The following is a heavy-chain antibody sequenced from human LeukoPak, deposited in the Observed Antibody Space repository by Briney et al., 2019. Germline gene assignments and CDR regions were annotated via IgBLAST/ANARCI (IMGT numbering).Heavy chain of an antibody. D-gene: IGHD2-21*02. J-gene: IGHJ3*02. Sequence: GGSLRLSCAASGFTFSSYWMDWVRQAREKGLVWVSGINSDGRMTRYAESVKGRFTISRDNAKNTLYLQMNSLRAEDTSVYYCARVGSTDGPHAFDIWGQGTMVTISS. CDR2: INSDGRMT. V-gene: IGHV3-74*01. CDR3: ARVGSTDGPHAFDI. CDR1: GFTFSSYW.